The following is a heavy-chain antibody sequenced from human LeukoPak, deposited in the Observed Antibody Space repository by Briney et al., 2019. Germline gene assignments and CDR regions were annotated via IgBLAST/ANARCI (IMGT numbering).Heavy chain of an antibody. V-gene: IGHV3-74*01. J-gene: IGHJ4*02. CDR3: ARDRGINMVRGVIDY. CDR1: GFTFSTYW. D-gene: IGHD3-10*01. CDR2: TNSDGSRT. Sequence: PGGSLRLSCAASGFTFSTYWMHWVRQAPGKGLVWVSRTNSDGSRTDYADSVKGRFTISRDSAENTLYLQMNSLRVEDTAVYYCARDRGINMVRGVIDYWGQGTLVTVSS.